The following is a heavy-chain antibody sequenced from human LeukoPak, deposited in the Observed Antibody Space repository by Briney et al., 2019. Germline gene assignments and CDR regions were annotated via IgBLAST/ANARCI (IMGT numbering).Heavy chain of an antibody. D-gene: IGHD4-17*01. CDR1: DGSISGYY. Sequence: PSETLSHTCTVYDGSISGYYWSWIRQPPGKGLEWIGNIYYTGSTDYNPSLKSRVTISVDTSKNQFSLKLNSVTAADTAVYYCARADRAGDYGYYFDYWGQGTPVTVSS. V-gene: IGHV4-59*01. J-gene: IGHJ4*02. CDR2: IYYTGST. CDR3: ARADRAGDYGYYFDY.